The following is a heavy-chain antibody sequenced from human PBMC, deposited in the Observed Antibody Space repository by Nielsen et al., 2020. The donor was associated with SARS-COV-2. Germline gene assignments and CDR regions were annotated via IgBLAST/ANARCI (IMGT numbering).Heavy chain of an antibody. J-gene: IGHJ3*01. CDR1: GGSISTYY. V-gene: IGHV4-59*01. Sequence: ETLSLTCTVSGGSISTYYWNWIRQPPGKGLEWIGYIYYSGSTKYNPSLKSRVTISLDTSKNQFSLKLSSATAADTAVYYCAREGSGSYPDAFDVWGQGTMVTVSS. CDR2: IYYSGST. D-gene: IGHD3-10*01. CDR3: AREGSGSYPDAFDV.